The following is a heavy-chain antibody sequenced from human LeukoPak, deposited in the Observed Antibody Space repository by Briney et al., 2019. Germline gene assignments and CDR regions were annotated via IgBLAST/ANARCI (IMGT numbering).Heavy chain of an antibody. D-gene: IGHD3-3*01. CDR2: IYYSGST. J-gene: IGHJ4*02. Sequence: PSETLSLTCTVSGGSISSYYWSWIRQPPGKGLEWIGYIYYSGSTNYNPSLKSRVTISVDTSKNQFSLKLSSVTAADTAVYYCARTYYDFWSGLAPADWGQGTLVTVSS. CDR1: GGSISSYY. V-gene: IGHV4-59*01. CDR3: ARTYYDFWSGLAPAD.